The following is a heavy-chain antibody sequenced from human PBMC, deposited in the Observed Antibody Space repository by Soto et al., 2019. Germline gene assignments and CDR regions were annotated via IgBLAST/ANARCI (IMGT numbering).Heavy chain of an antibody. Sequence: GGSLRLSCAASGFTFSDYYISWIRQAPGKGREWVSYISSSSSYTNYADSVKGRFTISRDNAKNSLYLQMNSLRAEDTAVYYCARDLWELAYWGQGTLVTVSS. CDR3: ARDLWELAY. CDR1: GFTFSDYY. V-gene: IGHV3-11*06. D-gene: IGHD1-26*01. CDR2: ISSSSSYT. J-gene: IGHJ4*02.